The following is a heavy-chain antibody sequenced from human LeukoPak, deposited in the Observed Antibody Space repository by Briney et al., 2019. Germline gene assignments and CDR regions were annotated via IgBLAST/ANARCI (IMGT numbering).Heavy chain of an antibody. J-gene: IGHJ4*02. Sequence: PGGSLRLSCAASGFTFSSYAMHWVRQAPGKGLEWVAVISYDGSNKYYADSVKGRFTISRDNSKNTLYLQMNSLRAEDTAVYYCARDSSSMVRGLYYFDYWGQGTLVTVSS. CDR1: GFTFSSYA. D-gene: IGHD3-10*01. V-gene: IGHV3-30*14. CDR3: ARDSSSMVRGLYYFDY. CDR2: ISYDGSNK.